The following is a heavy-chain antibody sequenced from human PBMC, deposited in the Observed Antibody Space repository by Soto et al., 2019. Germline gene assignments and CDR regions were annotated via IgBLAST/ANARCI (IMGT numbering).Heavy chain of an antibody. D-gene: IGHD3-22*01. CDR1: GFPFTSYG. CDR3: ARGYYDSSGYYSAEYFQH. CDR2: IWYDGSNK. V-gene: IGHV3-33*01. Sequence: PGGSLRLSCAAHGFPFTSYGMHWVRQAPGKGLEWVAVIWYDGSNKYYADSVKGRFTISRENSKNTLYLKKNSLRAEVTAVYYCARGYYDSSGYYSAEYFQHWGQGT. J-gene: IGHJ1*01.